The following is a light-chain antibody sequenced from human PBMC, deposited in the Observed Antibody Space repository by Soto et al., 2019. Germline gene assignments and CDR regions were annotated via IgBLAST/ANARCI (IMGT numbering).Light chain of an antibody. V-gene: IGLV2-14*01. CDR2: DVN. CDR3: SSYTVSSTQFV. J-gene: IGLJ1*01. Sequence: QSAPTQPASVSGSPGQSITISCTGISSDIGAYKYVSWYQQRPGKAPKVIIYDVNNRPSGVSHRFSASKSGNTASLTISGLQAEDEADYYCSSYTVSSTQFVFGTGTKLTVL. CDR1: SSDIGAYKY.